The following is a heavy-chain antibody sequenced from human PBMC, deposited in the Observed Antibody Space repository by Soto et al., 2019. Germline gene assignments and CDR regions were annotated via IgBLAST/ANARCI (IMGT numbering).Heavy chain of an antibody. CDR2: IIPIFGTA. J-gene: IGHJ4*02. CDR1: GGTFSSYA. Sequence: QVQLVQSGAEVKKPVSSVKVSCKASGGTFSSYAISWVRQAPGQGLEWMGGIIPIFGTANYAQKFQGRVTITADESTSTDYMELSSLRSEDTAVYYCASAMEGLRLGELSHGDYWGQGTLVTVSS. D-gene: IGHD3-16*02. CDR3: ASAMEGLRLGELSHGDY. V-gene: IGHV1-69*01.